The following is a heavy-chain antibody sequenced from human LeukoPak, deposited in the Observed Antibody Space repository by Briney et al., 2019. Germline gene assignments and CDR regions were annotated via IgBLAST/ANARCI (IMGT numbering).Heavy chain of an antibody. CDR3: ATLGQARGYSYGPVDY. CDR1: GGSISSYY. J-gene: IGHJ4*02. D-gene: IGHD5-18*01. CDR2: IYYSGST. V-gene: IGHV4-59*08. Sequence: SETLSLTCIVSGGSISSYYWSWIRQPPGKGLEWIGYIYYSGSTNYNPSLKSRVTISVLTSKNQFSLKLSSVTAADTAVYYCATLGQARGYSYGPVDYWGQGSLVTVSS.